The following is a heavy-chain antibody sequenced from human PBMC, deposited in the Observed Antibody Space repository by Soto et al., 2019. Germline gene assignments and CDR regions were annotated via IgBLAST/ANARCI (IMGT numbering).Heavy chain of an antibody. V-gene: IGHV4-30-4*01. D-gene: IGHD3-22*01. Sequence: SETLSLTCTVSGGSISSDDYYWSWIRQAPGRGLEWIGYIHSSGSIYYNPSLKSRATMSIDTAGNQFSLKVSSVTVADTAVYYCARDLDGLHDDTSGPFPRPGWGQGTLVTRLL. J-gene: IGHJ1*01. CDR3: ARDLDGLHDDTSGPFPRPG. CDR1: GGSISSDDYY. CDR2: IHSSGSI.